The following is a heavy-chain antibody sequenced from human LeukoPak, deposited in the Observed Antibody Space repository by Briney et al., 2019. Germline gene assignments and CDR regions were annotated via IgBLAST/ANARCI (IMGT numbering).Heavy chain of an antibody. CDR2: TYYRSKWYN. CDR1: GDSVSSNRAA. Sequence: SQTLSLTCAISGDSVSSNRAAWNWIRQSPSRGLEWLGRTYYRSKWYNGYAVSVKSRITINPDTSKNQFSLQLNSVTPEDTAVYYCASTAAAGTGVYYFDYWGQGTLVTVSS. V-gene: IGHV6-1*01. J-gene: IGHJ4*02. D-gene: IGHD6-13*01. CDR3: ASTAAAGTGVYYFDY.